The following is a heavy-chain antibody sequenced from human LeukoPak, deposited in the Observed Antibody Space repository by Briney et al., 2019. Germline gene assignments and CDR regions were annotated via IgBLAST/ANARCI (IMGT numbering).Heavy chain of an antibody. V-gene: IGHV3-64*01. CDR1: GFTFSNYA. Sequence: GGSLRLSCAAFGFTFSNYAMHWVRQAPGKGLEYVSAISSNGGTTYYANSVRGRFTISRDNSKNTLYLQMGSLRAEDTAVYYCAELGITMIGGVWGKGTTVTISS. J-gene: IGHJ6*04. CDR3: AELGITMIGGV. CDR2: ISSNGGTT. D-gene: IGHD3-10*02.